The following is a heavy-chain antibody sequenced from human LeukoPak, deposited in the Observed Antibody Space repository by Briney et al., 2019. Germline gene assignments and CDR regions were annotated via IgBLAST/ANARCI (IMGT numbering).Heavy chain of an antibody. V-gene: IGHV3-23*01. D-gene: IGHD4-17*01. CDR1: GFTFSIYA. Sequence: PGGSLRLSRAASGFTFSIYAMSWVRQAPGKGLEWVSTISGSAGSTYYADSVEGRFTISRDNSKNTLYLQMNSLRAEDTAVFYCAKARALTTSYEFDYWGQGTLVTVSS. CDR2: ISGSAGST. J-gene: IGHJ4*02. CDR3: AKARALTTSYEFDY.